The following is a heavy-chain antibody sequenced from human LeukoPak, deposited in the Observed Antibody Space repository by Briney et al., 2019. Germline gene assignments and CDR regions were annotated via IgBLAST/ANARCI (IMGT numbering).Heavy chain of an antibody. CDR2: IWYDGSNK. J-gene: IGHJ4*02. CDR3: ARAEKIAVAGMGYYFDY. V-gene: IGHV3-33*01. Sequence: GGSLRLSCVASGFTFSSNGMHWVRQAPGKGLEWVAVIWYDGSNKYYADSVKGRFTISRDNSKNTLYLQMNSLRAEDTAVYYCARAEKIAVAGMGYYFDYWGQGALVTVSS. D-gene: IGHD6-19*01. CDR1: GFTFSSNG.